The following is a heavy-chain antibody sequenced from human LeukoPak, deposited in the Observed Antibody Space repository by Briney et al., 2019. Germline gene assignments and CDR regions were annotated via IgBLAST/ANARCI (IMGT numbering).Heavy chain of an antibody. CDR3: ARDPWSYYDILTGYDRPLDY. CDR2: IDPKSGGT. Sequence: ASVKVSCTASGYTFTGYYIHWVRQAPGQGLEWMGWIDPKSGGTNYAQKFHGRFTMTRDTSISTAHMELSRLTSDDTAMYYCARDPWSYYDILTGYDRPLDYWGQGTLVTVSS. J-gene: IGHJ4*02. V-gene: IGHV1-2*02. D-gene: IGHD3-9*01. CDR1: GYTFTGYY.